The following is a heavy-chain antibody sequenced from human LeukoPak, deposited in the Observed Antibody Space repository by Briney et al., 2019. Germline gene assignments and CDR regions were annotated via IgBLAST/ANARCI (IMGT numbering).Heavy chain of an antibody. Sequence: SETLSLTCTVSGGSISSYYWSWIRQPPGKGLEWIGYIYYCGSTNYNPSLKSRVTISVDTSKNQFSLKLSSVTAADTAVYYCARSRAYHDAFDIWGQGTMVTVSS. CDR3: ARSRAYHDAFDI. CDR2: IYYCGST. D-gene: IGHD1-14*01. J-gene: IGHJ3*02. CDR1: GGSISSYY. V-gene: IGHV4-59*08.